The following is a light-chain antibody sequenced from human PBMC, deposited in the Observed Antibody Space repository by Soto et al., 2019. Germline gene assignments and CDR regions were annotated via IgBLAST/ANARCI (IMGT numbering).Light chain of an antibody. Sequence: SALTQPGSVSGYPGQSITISCTGTSSDVGGYNFVSWYQQHPGRAPKLLIYGVSRRPSGVSNRFSGSKSGDTASLTISGLQAEDEADYYCYSYRGYYTRVFGTGTKV. V-gene: IGLV2-14*01. J-gene: IGLJ1*01. CDR2: GVS. CDR3: YSYRGYYTRV. CDR1: SSDVGGYNF.